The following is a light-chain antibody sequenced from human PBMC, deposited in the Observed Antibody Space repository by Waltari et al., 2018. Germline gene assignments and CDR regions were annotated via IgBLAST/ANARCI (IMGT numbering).Light chain of an antibody. Sequence: EIVLTQSPATLSLSPGARATLSCRASQSVSSYLAWYQQKPGQAPRLLIYDASNRATGIPARFSGSGSGTDFTLTISSLEPEDFAVYYCQQRSNGPLTVGGGTKVEIK. V-gene: IGKV3-11*01. CDR1: QSVSSY. CDR3: QQRSNGPLT. CDR2: DAS. J-gene: IGKJ4*02.